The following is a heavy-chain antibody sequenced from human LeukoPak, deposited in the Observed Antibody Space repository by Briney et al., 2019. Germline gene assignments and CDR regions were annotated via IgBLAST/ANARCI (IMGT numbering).Heavy chain of an antibody. V-gene: IGHV4-59*08. D-gene: IGHD2-15*01. CDR2: MYYSGNT. J-gene: IGHJ3*02. CDR1: GGSISSYY. Sequence: SETLSLTCTVSGGSISSYYWSWIRQPPGKGLEWIGHMYYSGNTDYNPSLKSRVTISIDTSKNQFSLKLSSVTAADTAVYYCARRYCSGGSCYNRNAFDIWGQGTMVTASS. CDR3: ARRYCSGGSCYNRNAFDI.